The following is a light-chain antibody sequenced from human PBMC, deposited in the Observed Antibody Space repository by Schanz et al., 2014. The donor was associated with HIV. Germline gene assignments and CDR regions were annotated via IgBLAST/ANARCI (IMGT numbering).Light chain of an antibody. V-gene: IGLV1-44*01. J-gene: IGLJ2*01. CDR1: DSNIGSNY. CDR2: DDS. CDR3: ATWDVSLNGPV. Sequence: QSVLTQPPSVSGAPGQRVTISCSGSDSNIGSNYVAWYQQLPGTAPKLLIFDDSSRPSGVPDRFSGSKSGTSASLAISGLQSDDEADYYCATWDVSLNGPVFGGGTKLTVL.